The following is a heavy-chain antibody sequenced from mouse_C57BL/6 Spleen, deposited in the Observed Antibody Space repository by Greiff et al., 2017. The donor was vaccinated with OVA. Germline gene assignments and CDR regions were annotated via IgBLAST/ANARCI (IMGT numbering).Heavy chain of an antibody. D-gene: IGHD2-4*01. CDR3: AKDYDEGCDAMDY. CDR1: GFTFSDYG. J-gene: IGHJ4*01. CDR2: ISSGSSTI. Sequence: EVHLVESGGGLVKPGGSLKLSCAASGFTFSDYGMHWVRQAPEKGLEWVAYISSGSSTIYYGDTVKGRFTISRDNAKNTLFLQMTSLRSEDTAMYYCAKDYDEGCDAMDYWGQGTSVTVSS. V-gene: IGHV5-17*01.